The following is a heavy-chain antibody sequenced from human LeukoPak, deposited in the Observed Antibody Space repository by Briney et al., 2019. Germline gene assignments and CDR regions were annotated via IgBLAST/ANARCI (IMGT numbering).Heavy chain of an antibody. CDR1: GYRFTDYW. V-gene: IGHV5-51*01. CDR2: IYPGDSDT. CDR3: AWSSGYYSAFDI. D-gene: IGHD3-22*01. Sequence: GESLKISCKASGYRFTDYWIAWVRQMPGIGLEWMGIIYPGDSDTRYSPSFQGQVTISADKSISTAYLQWSSLKASDTAMYYCAWSSGYYSAFDIWGQGTMVTVSS. J-gene: IGHJ3*02.